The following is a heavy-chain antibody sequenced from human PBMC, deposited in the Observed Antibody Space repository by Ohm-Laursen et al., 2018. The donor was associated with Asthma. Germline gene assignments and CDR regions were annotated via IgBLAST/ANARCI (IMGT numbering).Heavy chain of an antibody. Sequence: SSVKVSCKASGGTFSSYAISWVRQAPGQGLEWMGGIIPIFGIANYAQKFQGRVTITADKSTSTAYMELSSLRSEDTAVYYCASANWNYANYYYYGMDVWGQGTTVTVSS. V-gene: IGHV1-69*17. D-gene: IGHD1-7*01. CDR3: ASANWNYANYYYYGMDV. CDR1: GGTFSSYA. CDR2: IIPIFGIA. J-gene: IGHJ6*02.